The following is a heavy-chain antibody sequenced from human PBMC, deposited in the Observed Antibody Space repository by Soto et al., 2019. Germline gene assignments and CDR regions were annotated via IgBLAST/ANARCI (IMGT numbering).Heavy chain of an antibody. V-gene: IGHV4-59*01. Sequence: QVQLQESGPGLVKPSETLSLTCTVSGSSISSYYWNWVRQPPGKGLEWIGYMYYSGSTNYNPSLKGRVAITVDTCKNQFSLKLRSVTAADTAVYYCARGAPNTNGWLYDLDYWGQGTLVTVSS. D-gene: IGHD6-19*01. CDR2: MYYSGST. CDR1: GSSISSYY. J-gene: IGHJ4*02. CDR3: ARGAPNTNGWLYDLDY.